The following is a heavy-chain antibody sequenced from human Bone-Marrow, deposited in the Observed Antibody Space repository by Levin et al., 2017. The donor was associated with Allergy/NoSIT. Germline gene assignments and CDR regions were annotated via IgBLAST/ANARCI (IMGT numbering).Heavy chain of an antibody. CDR2: FDPEDRET. CDR1: GNTLTELS. Sequence: PEASVKVSCKVSGNTLTELSMHWVRQPPGKGLEWMGGFDPEDRETIYAQKFQGRVTMTEDSSTDTAYMELSSLRSEDTAVYYCASSGSGSYYNLDYWGQGTLVTVSS. V-gene: IGHV1-24*01. D-gene: IGHD3-10*01. CDR3: ASSGSGSYYNLDY. J-gene: IGHJ4*02.